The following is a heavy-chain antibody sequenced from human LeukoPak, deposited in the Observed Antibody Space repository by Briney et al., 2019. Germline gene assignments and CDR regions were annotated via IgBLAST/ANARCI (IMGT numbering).Heavy chain of an antibody. V-gene: IGHV3-13*01. CDR1: GFTFSTYA. Sequence: GGSLRLSCAASGFTFSTYAMHWVRQPTGKGLEWVSAIGTAADTYYPDSVKGRFTISRENAKKSLYLQMNSLRAGDTAVYYCARVSSGWSFAFDIWGQGTMVTVSS. J-gene: IGHJ3*02. D-gene: IGHD6-19*01. CDR3: ARVSSGWSFAFDI. CDR2: IGTAADT.